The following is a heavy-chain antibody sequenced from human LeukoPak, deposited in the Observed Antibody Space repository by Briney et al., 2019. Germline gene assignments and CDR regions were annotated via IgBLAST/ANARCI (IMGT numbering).Heavy chain of an antibody. CDR2: IYYSGST. J-gene: IGHJ5*02. CDR3: AREGGLRYFGSRGFDP. CDR1: GGSISSYY. V-gene: IGHV4-59*01. D-gene: IGHD3-9*01. Sequence: SETLSPTCTVSGGSISSYYWVCIRQAPGKGLEWIGYIYYSGSTNYNPSLKSRVTISVDTSKNQFSLKLSSVTAADTAVYYCAREGGLRYFGSRGFDPWGQGTLVTVSS.